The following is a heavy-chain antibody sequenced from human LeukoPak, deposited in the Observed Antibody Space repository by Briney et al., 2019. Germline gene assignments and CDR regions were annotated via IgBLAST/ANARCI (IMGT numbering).Heavy chain of an antibody. Sequence: SETLSLTCTVSGGSISGFYWSWIRQPPGKGLEWIGYLYYSGDTKYNPSLKSRVTISVDTSKNQLSLKLSSVTAADSAVYYCARSVVTLYWYFDLWGRGTLVTVSS. CDR1: GGSISGFY. V-gene: IGHV4-59*01. CDR2: LYYSGDT. D-gene: IGHD4-23*01. J-gene: IGHJ2*01. CDR3: ARSVVTLYWYFDL.